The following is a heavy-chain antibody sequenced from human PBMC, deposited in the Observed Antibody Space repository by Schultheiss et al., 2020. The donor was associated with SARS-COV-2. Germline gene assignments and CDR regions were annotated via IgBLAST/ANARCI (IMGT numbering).Heavy chain of an antibody. CDR2: INSDGSST. CDR1: GFTFSTYS. V-gene: IGHV3-74*01. J-gene: IGHJ3*02. D-gene: IGHD6-6*01. Sequence: GGSLRLSCAASGFTFSTYSMIWVRQAPGKGLEWVSRINSDGSSTSYADSVKGRFTISRDNAKNTLYLQMNSLRAEDTAVYYCAKACPGIAARLCAFDIWGQGTTVTVSS. CDR3: AKACPGIAARLCAFDI.